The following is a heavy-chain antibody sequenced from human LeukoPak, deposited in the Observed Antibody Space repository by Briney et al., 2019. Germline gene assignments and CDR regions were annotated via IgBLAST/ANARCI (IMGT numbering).Heavy chain of an antibody. D-gene: IGHD6-13*01. Sequence: GESLKISCKGSGYSFTSYWIGWVRQMPGKGLEWMGIIYGGESDTRYSPSFEGQVTISADKSIRTAYLQWSSLKASDTAIYYCARQRNIESAGSDYYGMDVCGKGTTVTVSS. V-gene: IGHV5-51*01. J-gene: IGHJ6*04. CDR2: IYGGESDT. CDR1: GYSFTSYW. CDR3: ARQRNIESAGSDYYGMDV.